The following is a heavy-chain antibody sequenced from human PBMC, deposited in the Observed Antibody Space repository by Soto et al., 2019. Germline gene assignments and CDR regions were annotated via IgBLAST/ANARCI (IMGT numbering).Heavy chain of an antibody. V-gene: IGHV4-59*01. CDR1: GGSISIYY. D-gene: IGHD6-19*01. CDR2: IYYSGST. J-gene: IGHJ4*02. CDR3: ARDSSGWSMDGGYFDY. Sequence: LXLTCTVSGGSISIYYWSWIRQPPGKGLEWIGYIYYSGSTNYNPSLKSRVTISVDTSKNQFSLKLSSVTAADTAVYYCARDSSGWSMDGGYFDYWGQGTLVTVSS.